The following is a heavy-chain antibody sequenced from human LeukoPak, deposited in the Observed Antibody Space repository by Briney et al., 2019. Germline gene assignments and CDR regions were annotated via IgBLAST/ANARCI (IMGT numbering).Heavy chain of an antibody. J-gene: IGHJ3*02. V-gene: IGHV4-4*07. CDR3: ARGPYYGSLISSPREEAFDI. Sequence: PSETLSLTCTVSGGSISIYYWSWIRQPAGKGLEWIGRIYTSGSTNYNPSLKSRVTMSVDTSKNQFSLKLSSVTAADTAVYYCARGPYYGSLISSPREEAFDIWGQGTMVTVSS. CDR2: IYTSGST. CDR1: GGSISIYY. D-gene: IGHD3-10*01.